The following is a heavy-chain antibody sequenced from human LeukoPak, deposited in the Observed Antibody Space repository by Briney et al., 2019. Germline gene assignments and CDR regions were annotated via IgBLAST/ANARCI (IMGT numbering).Heavy chain of an antibody. CDR2: INHSGST. CDR1: GGSFSGYY. V-gene: IGHV4-34*01. D-gene: IGHD4-23*01. CDR3: ARGIRRSDY. Sequence: SETLPLTCAVYGGSFSGYYWSWIRQPPGKGLEWIGEINHSGSTNYNPSLKSRVTISVDTSKNQFSLKLSSVTAADTAVYYCARGIRRSDYWGQGTLVTVSS. J-gene: IGHJ4*02.